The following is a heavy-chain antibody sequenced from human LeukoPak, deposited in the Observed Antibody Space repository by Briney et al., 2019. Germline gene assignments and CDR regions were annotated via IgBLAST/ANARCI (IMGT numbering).Heavy chain of an antibody. CDR2: ISWDGGST. V-gene: IGHV3-43D*03. D-gene: IGHD3-22*01. J-gene: IGHJ4*02. CDR1: GFTFDDYA. Sequence: GGSLRLSCAASGFTFDDYAMHWVRQAPGKGLEWVSLISWDGGSTYYADSVKGRFTISRDNSKNSLYLQMNSLRAEDTALYYCAKDGHYDSSGYPTNWGQGTLVTVSS. CDR3: AKDGHYDSSGYPTN.